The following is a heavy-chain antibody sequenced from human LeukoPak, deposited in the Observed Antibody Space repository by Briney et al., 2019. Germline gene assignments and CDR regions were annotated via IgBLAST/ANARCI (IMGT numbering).Heavy chain of an antibody. CDR1: GGSISSSSYY. D-gene: IGHD3-10*01. J-gene: IGHJ2*01. Sequence: PSETLSLTCTVSGGSISSSSYYWGWIRQPPGKGLEWIGSIYYSGSTYYNPSLKSRVTISVDTSKNQFSLKLSSVTAADTAVYYCARGHYPPRWYFDLWGRGTLFTVSS. CDR2: IYYSGST. CDR3: ARGHYPPRWYFDL. V-gene: IGHV4-39*01.